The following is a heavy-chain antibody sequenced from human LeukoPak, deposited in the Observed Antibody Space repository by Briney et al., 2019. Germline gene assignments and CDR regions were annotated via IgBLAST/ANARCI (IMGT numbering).Heavy chain of an antibody. J-gene: IGHJ6*02. D-gene: IGHD2-2*01. V-gene: IGHV1-69*04. CDR3: AGDIVVVPAAMDYYYGMDV. Sequence: ASVKVSCKASGGTFSSYAISWVRQAPGQGLEWMGRIIPILGIANYAQKFQGRVTITADKSTSTAYMELSSLRSEDTAVYYCAGDIVVVPAAMDYYYGMDVWGQGTTVTVSS. CDR1: GGTFSSYA. CDR2: IIPILGIA.